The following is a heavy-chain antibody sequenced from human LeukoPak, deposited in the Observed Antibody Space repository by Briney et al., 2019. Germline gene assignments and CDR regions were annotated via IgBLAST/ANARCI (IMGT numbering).Heavy chain of an antibody. V-gene: IGHV3-7*01. D-gene: IGHD5-24*01. CDR3: ARDMGWQQFDQ. CDR1: GFTFSTYS. CDR2: IKQDGSEK. Sequence: PGGSLRLSCAASGFTFSTYSMNWVRQAPGKGLEWVANIKQDGSEKYYVDSVKGRFTISRDNAKNSLYLQMNSLRAEDTAVYYCARDMGWQQFDQWGQGTLVTVSS. J-gene: IGHJ4*02.